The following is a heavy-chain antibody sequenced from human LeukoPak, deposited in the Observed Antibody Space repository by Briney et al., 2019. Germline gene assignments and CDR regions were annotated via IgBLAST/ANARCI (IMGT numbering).Heavy chain of an antibody. V-gene: IGHV3-23*01. D-gene: IGHD2-15*01. CDR3: AKAAARDCGGGSCYSFY. Sequence: GGSLRLSCAASGFTFSYYAMSWVRQAPGKGLEWVSGISGSGGSTNNADSVKGRFTISRDNSKNTLYLQMNSLRAEDTAVYYCAKAAARDCGGGSCYSFYWGQGTLVTVSS. CDR2: ISGSGGST. J-gene: IGHJ4*02. CDR1: GFTFSYYA.